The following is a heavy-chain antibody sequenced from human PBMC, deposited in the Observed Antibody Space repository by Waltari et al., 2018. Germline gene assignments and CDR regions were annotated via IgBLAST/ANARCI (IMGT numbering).Heavy chain of an antibody. V-gene: IGHV3-74*01. Sequence: EVQLLESGGGLVQPGGSLRLSCAASGFTFSRYWMYWVRQAPGKGLVWVSRVNSVGSSHGDGDTVTGRVTISRDNAKNTRDLQMNSLRADDTAVYFCARLGSSTDFWYFDLWGRGTLVTVSS. CDR2: VNSVGSSH. J-gene: IGHJ2*01. D-gene: IGHD2-2*01. CDR1: GFTFSRYW. CDR3: ARLGSSTDFWYFDL.